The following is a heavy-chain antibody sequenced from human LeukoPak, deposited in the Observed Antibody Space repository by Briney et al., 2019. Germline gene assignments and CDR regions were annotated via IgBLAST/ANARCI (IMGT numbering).Heavy chain of an antibody. CDR2: ISSGGSTI. CDR1: GFIFSSYS. J-gene: IGHJ4*02. Sequence: PGGSLRLSCATSGFIFSSYSMNWVRQAPGKGLVWVAYISSGGSTIYYADSVRGRFTISRDSARNALYLQMDSLRDEDTAVYYCAKGELRLDYWGQGTLVTVSS. V-gene: IGHV3-48*02. D-gene: IGHD4-17*01. CDR3: AKGELRLDY.